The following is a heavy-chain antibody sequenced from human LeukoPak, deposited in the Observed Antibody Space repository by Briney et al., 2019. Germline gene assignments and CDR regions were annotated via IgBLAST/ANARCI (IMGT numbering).Heavy chain of an antibody. CDR2: INPSGGST. CDR1: GYTFTSYY. D-gene: IGHD6-13*01. Sequence: GASVKVSCTASGYTFTSYYMHWVRQAPGQGLEWMGIINPSGGSTSYAQKFRGRVTMTRDTSTSTVYMELSSLRSEDTAVYYCARDGIAGTHFGYWGQGTLVTVSS. CDR3: ARDGIAGTHFGY. J-gene: IGHJ4*02. V-gene: IGHV1-46*01.